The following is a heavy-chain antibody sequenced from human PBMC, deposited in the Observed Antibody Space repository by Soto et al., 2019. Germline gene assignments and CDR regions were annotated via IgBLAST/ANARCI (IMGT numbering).Heavy chain of an antibody. CDR2: IYWNDDK. CDR1: GFSLSTSGVG. Sequence: QITLKESGPTLVKPTQTLTLTCTFSGFSLSTSGVGVGWIRQPPGKALAWLALIYWNDDKRYSPSLKSRLTITKDTPKHQVALTVPNMDPVDTGTYYCAHRQHATTLDYWGQGTLGPVSS. V-gene: IGHV2-5*01. D-gene: IGHD5-12*01. CDR3: AHRQHATTLDY. J-gene: IGHJ4*02.